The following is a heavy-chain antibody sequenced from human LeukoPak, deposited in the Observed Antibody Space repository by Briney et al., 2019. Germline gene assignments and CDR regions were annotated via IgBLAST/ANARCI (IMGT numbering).Heavy chain of an antibody. CDR1: GGSISSYY. CDR2: IYYSGST. D-gene: IGHD3-10*01. CDR3: ARVRSLGSGPEDFDY. Sequence: SETLSLTCTVSGGSISSYYWSWIRQPPGKGLEWIGYIYYSGSTKYTPSLKSRVTISLDTSKNQFSLKLSSVTAADTAVYYCARVRSLGSGPEDFDYWGQGTLVTVSS. J-gene: IGHJ4*02. V-gene: IGHV4-59*01.